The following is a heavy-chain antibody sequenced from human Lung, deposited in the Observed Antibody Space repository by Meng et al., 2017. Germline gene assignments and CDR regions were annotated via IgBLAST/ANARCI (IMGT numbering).Heavy chain of an antibody. D-gene: IGHD6-13*01. J-gene: IGHJ4*02. CDR1: GYTVPDYW. Sequence: QGRRVQGGAEVKKRGAPVKVSCKDSGYTVPDYWRHWGRRAPGKGLEWMGRINPKSGDTHYAQRFQGRVTMTGDTSISTAYMELSGLISDDTAMYYCARDEDISAAGKLFGDYWGQGTLVTVSS. CDR3: ARDEDISAAGKLFGDY. CDR2: INPKSGDT. V-gene: IGHV1-2*06.